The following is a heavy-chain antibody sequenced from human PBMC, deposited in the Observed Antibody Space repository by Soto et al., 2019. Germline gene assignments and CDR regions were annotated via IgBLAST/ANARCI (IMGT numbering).Heavy chain of an antibody. CDR2: RSNSFSDGNT. CDR1: GVTVSIYA. J-gene: IGHJ4*02. Sequence: PXGSLTLGCAASGVTVSIYAIDWVWQAQGKGLGWVWVRSNSFSDGNTRYADSLKGRFPVSRDNDKNTVFLEMNSLRAEDTAVYYCAKVFHPEGGNYFDHWGQGTLVTGSS. V-gene: IGHV3-23*01. CDR3: AKVFHPEGGNYFDH.